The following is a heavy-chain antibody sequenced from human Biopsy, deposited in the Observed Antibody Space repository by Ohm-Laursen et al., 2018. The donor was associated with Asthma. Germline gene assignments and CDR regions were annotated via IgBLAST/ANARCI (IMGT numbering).Heavy chain of an antibody. D-gene: IGHD4-17*01. CDR1: GYSLTDLS. CDR2: HDHEEGGT. CDR3: ASDFPKDYVRYNFQF. Sequence: GSSVKASCKISGYSLTDLSMHWVRQAPGQGLEWMGGHDHEEGGTVNAWRFQGRVTMTEDTSTDTAYMELSSLSSDDTAVYYCASDFPKDYVRYNFQFWGQGTLVTVSS. J-gene: IGHJ4*02. V-gene: IGHV1-24*01.